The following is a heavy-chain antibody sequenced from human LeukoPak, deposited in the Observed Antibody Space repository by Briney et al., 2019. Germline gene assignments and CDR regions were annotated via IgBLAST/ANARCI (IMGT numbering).Heavy chain of an antibody. J-gene: IGHJ5*02. CDR1: GGTFSSYA. CDR2: IIPISGTA. CDR3: ARAGKAYYDILTGSKLNWFDP. D-gene: IGHD3-9*01. V-gene: IGHV1-69*13. Sequence: GASVKVSCKASGGTFSSYAISWVRQAPGQGLEWMGGIIPISGTANYAQKFQGRVTITADESTSTAYMELSSLRSEDTAVYYCARAGKAYYDILTGSKLNWFDPWGQGTLVTVSS.